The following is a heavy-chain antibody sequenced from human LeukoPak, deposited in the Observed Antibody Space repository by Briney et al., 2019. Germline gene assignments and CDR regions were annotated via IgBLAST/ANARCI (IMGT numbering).Heavy chain of an antibody. CDR3: ARGYGSGSNWFDP. D-gene: IGHD3-10*01. V-gene: IGHV4-4*07. CDR2: IYSSGST. CDR1: GGTISTYY. Sequence: SETLSLTCTVSGGTISTYYWSWIRQPTGKDLEWIGHIYSSGSTNYNPSLKSRVTMSVDTSKNQLSLKLNSVTAADTAVYYCARGYGSGSNWFDPWGQGTLVIVSS. J-gene: IGHJ5*02.